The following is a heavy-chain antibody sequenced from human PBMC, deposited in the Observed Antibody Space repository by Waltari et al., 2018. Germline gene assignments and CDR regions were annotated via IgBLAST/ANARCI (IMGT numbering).Heavy chain of an antibody. V-gene: IGHV4-34*01. CDR2: INHSGST. J-gene: IGHJ4*02. Sequence: QVQLQQWGAGLLKPSETLSLTCAVYGGSFSGYYWSWIRQPPGKGLEGIGEINHSGSTHYHPSRKSQVTISVDTSKNQFSLKLGSVTAADTAVYYCAGSLSIAARHVGYLGQGTLVTVSS. CDR1: GGSFSGYY. CDR3: AGSLSIAARHVGY. D-gene: IGHD6-6*01.